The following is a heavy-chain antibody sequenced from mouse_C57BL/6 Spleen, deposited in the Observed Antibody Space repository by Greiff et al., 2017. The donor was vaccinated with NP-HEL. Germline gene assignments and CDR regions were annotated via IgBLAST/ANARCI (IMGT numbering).Heavy chain of an antibody. CDR3: ARDDYENYYAMDY. J-gene: IGHJ4*01. CDR2: INPSNGGT. V-gene: IGHV1-53*01. D-gene: IGHD2-4*01. Sequence: QVQLQQPGTELVKPGASVKLSCKASGSTFTSYWMHWVKQRPGQGLEWIGNINPSNGGTNYNEKFKSKATLTVDKSSSTAYMQLSSLTAEDSAVYYCARDDYENYYAMDYWGQGTSVTVSA. CDR1: GSTFTSYW.